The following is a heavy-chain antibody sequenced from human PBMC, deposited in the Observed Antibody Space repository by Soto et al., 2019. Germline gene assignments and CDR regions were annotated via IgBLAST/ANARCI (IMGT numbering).Heavy chain of an antibody. CDR3: ARDLLGYYDFWSGYPYYYYYGMDV. CDR2: IKQDGSEK. J-gene: IGHJ6*02. V-gene: IGHV3-7*05. D-gene: IGHD3-3*01. Sequence: GGSLRLSCAASGFTFSSYWMSWVRQAPGKGLEWVANIKQDGSEKYYVDSVKGRFTISRDNAKNSLYLQMNSLRAEDMAVYYCARDLLGYYDFWSGYPYYYYYGMDVWGQGTTVTVSS. CDR1: GFTFSSYW.